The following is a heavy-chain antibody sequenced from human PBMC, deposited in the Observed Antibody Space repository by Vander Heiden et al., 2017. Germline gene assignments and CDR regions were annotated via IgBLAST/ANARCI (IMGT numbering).Heavy chain of an antibody. D-gene: IGHD2-15*01. V-gene: IGHV4-4*02. Sequence: VQLQESGPTLVKPSGTLSLTCAVSGGSIRSTNWWNWVRQPPGKGLEWIGKIYHSGSTDYSPSLKSRVTMSMDTSKNQFSLNLTSVTAADTAVYYCARDRNYCSGGSCYAFDYWGQGTLVTVPS. J-gene: IGHJ4*02. CDR1: GGSIRSTNW. CDR3: ARDRNYCSGGSCYAFDY. CDR2: IYHSGST.